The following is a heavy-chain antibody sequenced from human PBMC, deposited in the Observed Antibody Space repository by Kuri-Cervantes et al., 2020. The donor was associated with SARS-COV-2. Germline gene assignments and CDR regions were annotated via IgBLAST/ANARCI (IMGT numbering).Heavy chain of an antibody. CDR1: GFTFSSYS. V-gene: IGHV3-48*02. Sequence: GGSLRLSGAASGFTFSSYSMNWVRQAPGKGLEWVAYISSSSSTIYYADSVKCRFTISRDNAKNSLYLQMNSLRDEDMAVYYCARGSEAGYYYFDYWGQGTLVTVSS. CDR2: ISSSSSTI. D-gene: IGHD3-9*01. CDR3: ARGSEAGYYYFDY. J-gene: IGHJ4*02.